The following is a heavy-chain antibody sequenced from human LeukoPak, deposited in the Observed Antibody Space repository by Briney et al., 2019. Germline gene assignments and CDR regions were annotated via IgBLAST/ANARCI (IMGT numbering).Heavy chain of an antibody. Sequence: SETLSLTCAVYGGSFSGYYWSWIRQPPGKGLEWIGEINHSGSTNYNPSLKSRVTISVDTSKNQFSLKLSSVTAADTAVYYCARGRTGYYGSGSYSVYFDYWGQGTLVTVSP. J-gene: IGHJ4*02. V-gene: IGHV4-34*01. CDR3: ARGRTGYYGSGSYSVYFDY. D-gene: IGHD3-10*01. CDR1: GGSFSGYY. CDR2: INHSGST.